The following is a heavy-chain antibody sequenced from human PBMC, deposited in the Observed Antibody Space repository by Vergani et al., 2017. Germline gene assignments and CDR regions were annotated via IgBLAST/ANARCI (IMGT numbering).Heavy chain of an antibody. CDR3: ARELYDSSGYYYPLYYYYGMDV. CDR1: GFTFSSYE. V-gene: IGHV3-48*03. J-gene: IGHJ6*02. Sequence: EVQLVESGGGLVKPGGSLRLSCAASGFTFSSYEMNWVRQAPGKGLEWVSYISSSGSTIYYADSVKGRFTISRDNAKNSLYLQMNSLRAEDTAVYYCARELYDSSGYYYPLYYYYGMDVWGQGTTVTVSS. D-gene: IGHD3-22*01. CDR2: ISSSGSTI.